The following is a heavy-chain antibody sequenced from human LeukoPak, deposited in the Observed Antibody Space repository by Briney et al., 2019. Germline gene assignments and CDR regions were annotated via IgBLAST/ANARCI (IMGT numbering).Heavy chain of an antibody. CDR3: ARETTAYCYDSSGYPDFDY. CDR2: ISAYNSNT. V-gene: IGHV1-18*01. D-gene: IGHD3-22*01. J-gene: IGHJ4*02. Sequence: ASVKVSRKASGYTCTSYGISWVRQAPGPGQEWVGWISAYNSNTNYAQQPQNRVTMTTDTSTSPAYVELRSLRSDDTAVYYCARETTAYCYDSSGYPDFDYWGQGTLVTVSS. CDR1: GYTCTSYG.